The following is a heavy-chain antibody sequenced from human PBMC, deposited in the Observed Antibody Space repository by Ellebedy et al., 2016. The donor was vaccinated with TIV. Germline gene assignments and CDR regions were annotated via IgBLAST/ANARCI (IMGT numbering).Heavy chain of an antibody. CDR3: VKGSGTMDV. CDR1: GFTFSASG. V-gene: IGHV3-23*01. D-gene: IGHD1-1*01. Sequence: GEFLKISCSASGFTFSASGMTWARQAPGKGLELVSGISSGGITYYADSVRGRFTISRDNSKNTLYLQMNSLRAEDTATYYCVKGSGTMDVWGQGTTVTVSS. CDR2: ISSGGIT. J-gene: IGHJ6*02.